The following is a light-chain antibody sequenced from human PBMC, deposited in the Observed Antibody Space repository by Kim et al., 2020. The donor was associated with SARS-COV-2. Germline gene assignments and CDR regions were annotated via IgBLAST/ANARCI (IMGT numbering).Light chain of an antibody. Sequence: QSALTQPASVSGSPGQSITISCTGSSSDVGSYNLVSWYQQHPGKAPKLVIYEVSERPSGVSNRFTGSKSGNTASLTISGLQAEDEADYYCCSYVGSRIVAVFCGGTQLTVL. J-gene: IGLJ2*01. CDR3: CSYVGSRIVAV. CDR2: EVS. V-gene: IGLV2-23*02. CDR1: SSDVGSYNL.